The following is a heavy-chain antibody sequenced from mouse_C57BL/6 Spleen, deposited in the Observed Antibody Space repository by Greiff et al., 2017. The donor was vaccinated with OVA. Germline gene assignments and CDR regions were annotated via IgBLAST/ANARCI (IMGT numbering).Heavy chain of an antibody. V-gene: IGHV1-64*01. D-gene: IGHD2-4*01. Sequence: QVQLQQPGAELVKPGASVKLSCKASGYTFPSYWMHWVKQRPGQGLEWIGMIHPNSGSTNYNEKFKSKATLTVDKSSSTAYMQLSSLTSEDSAFYYCANEYDEYYAMDYWGQVTSVTVSS. CDR2: IHPNSGST. CDR3: ANEYDEYYAMDY. CDR1: GYTFPSYW. J-gene: IGHJ4*01.